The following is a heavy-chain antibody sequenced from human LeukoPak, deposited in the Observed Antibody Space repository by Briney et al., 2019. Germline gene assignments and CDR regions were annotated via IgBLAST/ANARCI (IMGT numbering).Heavy chain of an antibody. J-gene: IGHJ4*02. Sequence: GGSLRLSCTASGFTFGDYAMSWVRQAPGKGLEWVALIYYDGNNKYYADSVKGRFTISRDNSKNMLYLQMNSLGTEDTAVYYCARGYYDILTGYWESTYYFDYWGQGTLVTVSS. CDR2: IYYDGNNK. CDR1: GFTFGDYA. D-gene: IGHD3-9*01. V-gene: IGHV3-30*04. CDR3: ARGYYDILTGYWESTYYFDY.